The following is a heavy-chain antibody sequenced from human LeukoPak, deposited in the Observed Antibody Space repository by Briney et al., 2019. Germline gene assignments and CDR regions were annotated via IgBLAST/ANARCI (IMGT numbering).Heavy chain of an antibody. D-gene: IGHD3-10*01. CDR1: GGTFSSYG. Sequence: ASVKVSCKASGGTFSSYGISWVRQAPGQGLEWMGGIIPIFGTANYAQKFQGRVTITADESTSTAYMELSSLRSEDTAVYYCARVPNMVRGVTPYYYYGMDVWGQGTAVTVSS. V-gene: IGHV1-69*13. CDR2: IIPIFGTA. J-gene: IGHJ6*02. CDR3: ARVPNMVRGVTPYYYYGMDV.